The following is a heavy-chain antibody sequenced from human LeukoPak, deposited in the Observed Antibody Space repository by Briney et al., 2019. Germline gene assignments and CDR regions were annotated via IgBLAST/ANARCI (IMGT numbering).Heavy chain of an antibody. CDR3: ARSPVRIAAPGRAFDY. J-gene: IGHJ4*02. D-gene: IGHD6-13*01. CDR1: GRSISSYY. V-gene: IGHV4-59*01. Sequence: SETLSLTCTVSGRSISSYYWSWIRQPPGEGLEGCGYLYYPGTTNYNPSLKSRVTISVDASKSQLPVELTSETAADTAVYYCARSPVRIAAPGRAFDYWGQGTLVTVSS. CDR2: LYYPGTT.